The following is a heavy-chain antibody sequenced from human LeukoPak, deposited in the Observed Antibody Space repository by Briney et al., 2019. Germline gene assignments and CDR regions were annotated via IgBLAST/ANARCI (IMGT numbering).Heavy chain of an antibody. CDR2: IYHSGST. Sequence: SETLSLTCAVSGGSISSGGYSWSWIRQPPGKGLEWIGYIYHSGSTYYNPSLKSRVTISVDRSKNQFSLKLGSVTAADTAVYYCARDSGWYKFVFDYWGQGTLVTVSS. V-gene: IGHV4-30-2*01. CDR1: GGSISSGGYS. J-gene: IGHJ4*02. D-gene: IGHD6-19*01. CDR3: ARDSGWYKFVFDY.